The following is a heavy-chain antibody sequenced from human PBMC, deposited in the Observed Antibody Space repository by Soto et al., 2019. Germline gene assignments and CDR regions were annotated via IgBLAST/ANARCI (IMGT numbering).Heavy chain of an antibody. D-gene: IGHD1-26*01. CDR3: ARHGSGTYDY. Sequence: QVQLQESGPGLVKPSETLSLTCTVSGGSISGYYWSWLRQPPGKGPEWIGYIHYSGSTSYNSSLRSRVTISEDTSKSQLSLSLTSVTATDTAVYYCARHGSGTYDYWGQGTLVTVSS. CDR1: GGSISGYY. V-gene: IGHV4-59*08. CDR2: IHYSGST. J-gene: IGHJ4*02.